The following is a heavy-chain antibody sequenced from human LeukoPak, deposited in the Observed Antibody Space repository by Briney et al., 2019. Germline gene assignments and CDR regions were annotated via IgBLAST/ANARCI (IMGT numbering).Heavy chain of an antibody. Sequence: GGSLRLSCAASGFTFNSFWMYWVRQVPGKGLLWVARINRDGIRTSHADSVQGRFTISRDNANNTLYLQMNSLRVEDTAVYYCARGGSGSGYHYYYYYMDVWGKGTTVTISS. J-gene: IGHJ6*03. CDR1: GFTFNSFW. CDR3: ARGGSGSGYHYYYYYMDV. V-gene: IGHV3-74*01. CDR2: INRDGIRT. D-gene: IGHD3-22*01.